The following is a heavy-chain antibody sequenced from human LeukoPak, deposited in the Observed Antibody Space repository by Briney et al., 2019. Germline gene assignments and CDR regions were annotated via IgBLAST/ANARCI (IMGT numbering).Heavy chain of an antibody. CDR3: ARRDDSSGYHKIFDY. J-gene: IGHJ4*02. D-gene: IGHD3-22*01. CDR2: IYYGENT. CDR1: GGSFSGCY. V-gene: IGHV4-34*01. Sequence: SETLSLTCAVYGGSFSGCYWSWIRQPPGKGLEWIGNIYYGENTYYNPSLKSRVTISIDTSKNQFYLKLSSLTAADTAVYFCARRDDSSGYHKIFDYWGPGTLVTVSS.